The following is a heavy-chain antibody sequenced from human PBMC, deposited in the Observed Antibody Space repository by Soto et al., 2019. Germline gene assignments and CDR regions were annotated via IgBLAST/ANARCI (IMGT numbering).Heavy chain of an antibody. J-gene: IGHJ3*02. CDR1: GFTFSSYS. CDR2: ISSSSSTI. Sequence: GGSLRLSCAASGFTFSSYSMNWVRQAPGKGLEWVSYISSSSSTIYYADSVKGRFTISRDNAKNSLYLQMNSLRAEDTAVYYCARDYYYDSSGYYRIENSPDDAFDIWGQGTMVTVSS. V-gene: IGHV3-48*01. CDR3: ARDYYYDSSGYYRIENSPDDAFDI. D-gene: IGHD3-22*01.